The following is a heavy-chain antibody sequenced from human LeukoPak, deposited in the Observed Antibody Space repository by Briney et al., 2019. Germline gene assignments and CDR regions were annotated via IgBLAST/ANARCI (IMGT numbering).Heavy chain of an antibody. CDR3: ARLPTYYDILTGYWAPPPTQGMDV. V-gene: IGHV4-34*01. D-gene: IGHD3-9*01. CDR1: GGSFSGYY. J-gene: IGHJ6*02. Sequence: SETLSLTCAVYGGSFSGYYWSWIRQPPGKGLEWIGEINHSGSTNYNPSLRSRVTISVDTSKNQFSLKLSSVTAADTAVYYCARLPTYYDILTGYWAPPPTQGMDVWGQGTTVTVSS. CDR2: INHSGST.